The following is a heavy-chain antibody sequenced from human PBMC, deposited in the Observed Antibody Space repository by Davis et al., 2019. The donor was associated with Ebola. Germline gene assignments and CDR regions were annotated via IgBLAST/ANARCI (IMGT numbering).Heavy chain of an antibody. V-gene: IGHV4-30-4*02. CDR2: IYYSEST. CDR1: GASISSGDYY. J-gene: IGHJ6*02. CDR3: ATQGRYFDWLSNDGMDV. D-gene: IGHD3-9*01. Sequence: SDPLSLTCPLPGASISSGDYYWSWIRQPPGKGLEWIGYIYYSESTYYNPSLKSRVTISVDTSKNQFSLKLSSVTAADTAVYYCATQGRYFDWLSNDGMDVWGQGTTVTVSS.